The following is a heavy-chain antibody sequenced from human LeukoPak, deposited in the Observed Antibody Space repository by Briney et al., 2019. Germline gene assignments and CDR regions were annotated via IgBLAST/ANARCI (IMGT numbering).Heavy chain of an antibody. Sequence: GGSLRLSCAASGFTFSSYGMHWVRQAPGKGLEWVAVISYDGSNKYYADSVKGRFTISRDNSKNTLYLQMNSLRAEDTAVYYCAREGVGDSNIDYWGQGTLVTVSS. D-gene: IGHD1-26*01. CDR3: AREGVGDSNIDY. J-gene: IGHJ4*02. V-gene: IGHV3-30*03. CDR2: ISYDGSNK. CDR1: GFTFSSYG.